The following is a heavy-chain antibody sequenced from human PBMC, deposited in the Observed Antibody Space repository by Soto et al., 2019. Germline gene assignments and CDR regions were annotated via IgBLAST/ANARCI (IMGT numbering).Heavy chain of an antibody. CDR3: ARTYCSSTSCYVAWFDP. V-gene: IGHV4-30-4*08. J-gene: IGHJ5*02. Sequence: SETLSLTCTVSGGSISSGGYYWSWIRQHPGKGLEWIGYIYYSGSTYYNPSLKSRVTISVDTSKNQFSLKLSSVTAADTAVYYCARTYCSSTSCYVAWFDPWGQGTLVTVSS. CDR2: IYYSGST. D-gene: IGHD2-2*01. CDR1: GGSISSGGYY.